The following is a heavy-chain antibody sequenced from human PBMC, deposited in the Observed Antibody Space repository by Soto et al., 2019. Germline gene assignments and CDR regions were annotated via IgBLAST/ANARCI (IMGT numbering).Heavy chain of an antibody. CDR2: INPTGGST. Sequence: QAHPVQSGAEVRKPGASVKVSCKTSGYRFTTYYIHWVRQAPGHGLEWMAIINPTGGSTNYAQKFPGRITLAMDTSTSTVYMELSSLRSEDTAAYYCARDLAAGDLWGQGTLVTVSS. V-gene: IGHV1-46*01. J-gene: IGHJ4*02. CDR3: ARDLAAGDL. D-gene: IGHD2-21*01. CDR1: GYRFTTYY.